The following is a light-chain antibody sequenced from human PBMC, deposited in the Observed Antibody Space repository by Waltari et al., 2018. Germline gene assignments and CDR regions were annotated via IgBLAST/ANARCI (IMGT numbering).Light chain of an antibody. CDR2: DAS. J-gene: IGKJ4*01. V-gene: IGKV3-11*01. CDR1: QSVGTS. CDR3: QQRSNWPPELT. Sequence: EIVLTQSPATLPSSPGERATLSCSASQSVGTSLAWSQQKPGQAPRIFIWDASNRARGTPARFSGSGCETDFTLTISGLEPEDFAVYYCQQRSNWPPELTFGGGTKVEIK.